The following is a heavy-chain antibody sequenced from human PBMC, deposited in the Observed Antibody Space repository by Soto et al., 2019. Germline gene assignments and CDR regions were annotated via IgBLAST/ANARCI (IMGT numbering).Heavy chain of an antibody. Sequence: VGSLRLSCAASGFTFSSYSMNWVRQAPGKGLEWVSSISSSSSYIYYADSVKGRFTISRDNAKNSLYLQMNSLRAEDTAVYYCARDSGPDYYGMDVWGQGTTVTVSS. CDR2: ISSSSSYI. J-gene: IGHJ6*02. CDR3: ARDSGPDYYGMDV. CDR1: GFTFSSYS. V-gene: IGHV3-21*01. D-gene: IGHD6-25*01.